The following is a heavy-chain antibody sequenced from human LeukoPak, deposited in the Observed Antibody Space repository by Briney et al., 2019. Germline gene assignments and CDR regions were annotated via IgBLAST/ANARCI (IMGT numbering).Heavy chain of an antibody. J-gene: IGHJ3*02. CDR2: ISPIFGTA. Sequence: SVKLSCNASGGTFTSYAISWVRQAPGPGLEWMGWISPIFGTANSAQKFQGRGTITTDESTSTAYMQLSSLRSDDTALYYCARDSPVLPCFWETPDAFYIWGQGTMVTASS. V-gene: IGHV1-69*05. D-gene: IGHD3-10*01. CDR3: ARDSPVLPCFWETPDAFYI. CDR1: GGTFTSYA.